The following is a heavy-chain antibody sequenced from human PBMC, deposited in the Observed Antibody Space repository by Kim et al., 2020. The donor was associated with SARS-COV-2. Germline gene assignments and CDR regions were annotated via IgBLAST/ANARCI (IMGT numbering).Heavy chain of an antibody. CDR3: ARDAHSSGWYGGDGRFDY. D-gene: IGHD6-19*01. CDR2: ISAYNGNT. J-gene: IGHJ4*02. CDR1: GYTFTSYG. V-gene: IGHV1-18*01. Sequence: ASVKVSCKASGYTFTSYGISWVRQAPGQGLEWMGWISAYNGNTNYAQKLQGRVTMTTDTSTSTAYMELRSLRSDDTAVYYCARDAHSSGWYGGDGRFDYWGQGTLVTVSS.